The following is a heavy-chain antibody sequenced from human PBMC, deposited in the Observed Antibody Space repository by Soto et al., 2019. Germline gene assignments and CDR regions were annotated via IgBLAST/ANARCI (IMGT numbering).Heavy chain of an antibody. J-gene: IGHJ5*02. CDR1: GGSISSGGYY. Sequence: PSETLSLTCTVSGGSISSGGYYWSWIRQHPGKGLEWIGYIYYSGGTYYNPSLKSRVTISVDTSKNQFSLKLSSVTAADTAVYYCARATTVVKGRWFDPWGQGTLVTVSS. V-gene: IGHV4-31*03. D-gene: IGHD4-17*01. CDR3: ARATTVVKGRWFDP. CDR2: IYYSGGT.